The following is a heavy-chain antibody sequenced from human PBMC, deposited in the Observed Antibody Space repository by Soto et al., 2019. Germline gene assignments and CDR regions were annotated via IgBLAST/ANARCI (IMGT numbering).Heavy chain of an antibody. CDR2: INPSSGDT. J-gene: IGHJ6*02. CDR3: ARERYQVLSDGMDV. D-gene: IGHD2-8*01. V-gene: IGHV1-2*02. CDR1: GYTFINFF. Sequence: ASVKVSCKASGYTFINFFIQWVRQAPGQGLEWMGWINPSSGDTQYVEKFQDRVTMTRDASISTAHMELRRLTTDDTAMYYCARERYQVLSDGMDVWGQGTTVTVSS.